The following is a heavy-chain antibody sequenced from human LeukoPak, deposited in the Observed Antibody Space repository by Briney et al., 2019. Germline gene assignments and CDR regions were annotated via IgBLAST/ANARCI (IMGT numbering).Heavy chain of an antibody. CDR1: GYNFIGYY. V-gene: IGHV1-2*02. D-gene: IGHD3-10*01. J-gene: IGHJ4*02. CDR3: AKISGSGSSHSDY. Sequence: GASVKVSCKTSGYNFIGYYIHWVRQAPAQGLEWMGWLNPNSGDTNYAQKFQGRVTMTRDTSSSTAYMELSRLQSDDTAVYYCAKISGSGSSHSDYWGQGTLVTVSS. CDR2: LNPNSGDT.